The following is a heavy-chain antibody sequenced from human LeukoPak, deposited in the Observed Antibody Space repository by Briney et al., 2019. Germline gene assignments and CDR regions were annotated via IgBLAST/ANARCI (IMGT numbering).Heavy chain of an antibody. Sequence: SETLSLTCAVYGGSFSGYYWSWIRQPPGKGLEWIGEINHSGSTNYNPSLKSRVTISVDTSKNQFSLKLSSVTAADTAVYYCARGRIMVRGVIKAGGYYYYMNVWGKGTTVTVSS. CDR3: ARGRIMVRGVIKAGGYYYYMNV. CDR1: GGSFSGYY. J-gene: IGHJ6*03. V-gene: IGHV4-34*01. CDR2: INHSGST. D-gene: IGHD3-10*01.